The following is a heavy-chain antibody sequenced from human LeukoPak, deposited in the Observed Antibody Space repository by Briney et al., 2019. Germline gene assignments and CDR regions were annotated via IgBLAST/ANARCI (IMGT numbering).Heavy chain of an antibody. CDR3: ARGTPLYYYYMDV. CDR1: GYSISSGYY. Sequence: SETLSLTCTVSGYSISSGYYWGWIRQPPGKGLEWIGSIYHSGSTYYNPSLKSRVTISVDTSKNQFSLKLSSVTAADAAVYYCARGTPLYYYYMDVWGKGTTVTVSS. J-gene: IGHJ6*03. CDR2: IYHSGST. V-gene: IGHV4-38-2*02. D-gene: IGHD1-14*01.